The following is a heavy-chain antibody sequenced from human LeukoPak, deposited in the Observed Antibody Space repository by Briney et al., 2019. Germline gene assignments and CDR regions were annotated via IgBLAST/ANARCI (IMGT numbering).Heavy chain of an antibody. CDR3: AIWAGGNSPVASFDF. V-gene: IGHV1-2*06. CDR2: ISHNSGAT. J-gene: IGHJ4*02. CDR1: GNTFTDYY. D-gene: IGHD4-23*01. Sequence: ASVKVSCKASGNTFTDYYTHWVRQAPGQGLECLGRISHNSGATKVAQKFQGRVTLTRDTSVTTVYLELSSLGFDDTAVYYCAIWAGGNSPVASFDFWGQGTLVTVSS.